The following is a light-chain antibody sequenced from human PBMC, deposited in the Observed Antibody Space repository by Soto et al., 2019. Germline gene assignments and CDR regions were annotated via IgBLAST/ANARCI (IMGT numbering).Light chain of an antibody. CDR1: SSDVGGYNY. CDR2: DVS. V-gene: IGLV2-14*01. Sequence: QSALTQPASVSGSPGQSITISCTGISSDVGGYNYVSWYQQHPGKVPKLMIYDVSNRPSGVSNRFSGSKSGNTASLTISGLQAEDEADYYCSSYTSSSTLYVFGTGTKVTVL. CDR3: SSYTSSSTLYV. J-gene: IGLJ1*01.